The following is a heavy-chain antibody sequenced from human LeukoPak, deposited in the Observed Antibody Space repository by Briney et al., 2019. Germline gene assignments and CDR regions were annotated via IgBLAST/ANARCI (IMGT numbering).Heavy chain of an antibody. J-gene: IGHJ4*02. Sequence: ASVKVSCKASGYTFTGYYTHWVRQAPGQGLEWMGWINPNSGGTNYAQKFQGRVTMTRDTSISTAYMELSRLRSDDTAVYYCARSPVRIVGATSPFDYWGQGTLVTVSS. CDR3: ARSPVRIVGATSPFDY. CDR1: GYTFTGYY. CDR2: INPNSGGT. V-gene: IGHV1-2*02. D-gene: IGHD1-26*01.